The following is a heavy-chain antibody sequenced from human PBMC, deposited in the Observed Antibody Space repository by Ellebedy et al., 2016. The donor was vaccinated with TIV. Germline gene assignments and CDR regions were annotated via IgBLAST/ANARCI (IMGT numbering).Heavy chain of an antibody. D-gene: IGHD3-10*01. J-gene: IGHJ4*02. CDR1: GGSMTNYY. CDR2: IYYSGTT. CDR3: ARGPRFGESSFDY. Sequence: MPSETLSLTCTVSGGSMTNYYWSWIRQPPGKGLEWIGYIYYSGTTDYNPSLNSRVSMSVDTSKSQFSLKLTSVTAADTAVYYCARGPRFGESSFDYWGQGTLVTVSS. V-gene: IGHV4-59*08.